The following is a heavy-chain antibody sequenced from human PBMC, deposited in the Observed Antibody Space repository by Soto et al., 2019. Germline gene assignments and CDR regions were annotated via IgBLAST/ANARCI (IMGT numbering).Heavy chain of an antibody. Sequence: EVQLVESGGGLVQPGGSLRLSCTTSAFIVDSTYMHWVRQAPGKGLEWVAVITVGGDTYYSDSVRGRSTLSRDTSKNTLTLQVNSLKVEDTAVYYCCSGIGYLIGDWGQGALVDVSS. J-gene: IGHJ4*02. CDR3: CSGIGYLIGD. CDR1: AFIVDSTY. D-gene: IGHD6-19*01. V-gene: IGHV3-66*01. CDR2: ITVGGDT.